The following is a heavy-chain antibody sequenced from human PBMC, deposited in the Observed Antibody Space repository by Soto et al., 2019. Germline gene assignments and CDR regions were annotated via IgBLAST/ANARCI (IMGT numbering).Heavy chain of an antibody. Sequence: QISLKESGPTLVKPTQTLTLTCTFSGFSLSTRGVGVGWLRQPPGKALECLALIYWNDDKRYSPSLKSRLTITKDSTKNHVVLTMTNMDPVDTATYYCTHVWLAAYSDFWGQGTLVSVSS. J-gene: IGHJ4*02. CDR2: IYWNDDK. CDR3: THVWLAAYSDF. V-gene: IGHV2-5*01. D-gene: IGHD6-19*01. CDR1: GFSLSTRGVG.